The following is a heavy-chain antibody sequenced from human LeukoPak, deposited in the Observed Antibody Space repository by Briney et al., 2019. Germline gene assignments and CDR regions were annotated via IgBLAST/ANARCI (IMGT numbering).Heavy chain of an antibody. CDR3: ARGARAGYNLEPFDY. CDR1: GGSVSRDSFY. V-gene: IGHV4-61*01. D-gene: IGHD5-24*01. J-gene: IGHJ4*02. CDR2: VYYRGNT. Sequence: SETLSLTCTVSGGSVSRDSFYWSWIRQAPGKGLEWIGYVYYRGNTNYNPSLKSRVTISLDTSKNQFSLKLSSVTAADTAVYYCARGARAGYNLEPFDYWGQGTLVTVSS.